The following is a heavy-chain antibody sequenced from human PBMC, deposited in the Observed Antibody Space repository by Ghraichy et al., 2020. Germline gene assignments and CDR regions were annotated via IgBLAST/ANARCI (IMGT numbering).Heavy chain of an antibody. V-gene: IGHV1-8*01. CDR2: MNPNSGNT. CDR1: GYTFTSYD. Sequence: ASVKVSCKASGYTFTSYDINWVRQSTVQGLEWMGWMNPNSGNTGYAQKFQGRVTMTRNTSISTAYMELSSLRSEDTAVYYCARGRGGDCSGGSCYSMYNWFDPWGQGTLVTVSS. D-gene: IGHD2-15*01. J-gene: IGHJ5*02. CDR3: ARGRGGDCSGGSCYSMYNWFDP.